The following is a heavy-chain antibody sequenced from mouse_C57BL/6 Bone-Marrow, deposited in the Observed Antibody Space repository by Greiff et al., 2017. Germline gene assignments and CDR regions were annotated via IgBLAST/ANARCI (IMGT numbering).Heavy chain of an antibody. CDR2: INPSSGYT. CDR3: ARDYGSSYYAMDY. D-gene: IGHD1-1*01. V-gene: IGHV1-4*01. J-gene: IGHJ4*01. CDR1: GYTFTSYT. Sequence: QVQLQQSGAELARPGASVKMSCKASGYTFTSYTMHWVKQRPGQGLEWIGYINPSSGYTKYNQKFKDKATLTADKSSSTAYMQLSSLTSEDSAVXYCARDYGSSYYAMDYWGQGTSVTVSS.